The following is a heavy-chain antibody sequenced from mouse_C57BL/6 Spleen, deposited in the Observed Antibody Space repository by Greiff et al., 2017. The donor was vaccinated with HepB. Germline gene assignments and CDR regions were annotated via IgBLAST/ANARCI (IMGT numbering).Heavy chain of an antibody. CDR2: ISDGGSYT. D-gene: IGHD4-1*01. CDR1: GFTFSSYA. CDR3: ARGELGRDYAMDY. V-gene: IGHV5-4*03. Sequence: DVMLVESGGGLVKPGGSLKLSCAASGFTFSSYAMSWVRQTPEKRLEWVATISDGGSYTYYPDNVKGRFTVSRDNAKNNLYLQMSHLKSEDTAMYYCARGELGRDYAMDYWGQGTSVTVSS. J-gene: IGHJ4*01.